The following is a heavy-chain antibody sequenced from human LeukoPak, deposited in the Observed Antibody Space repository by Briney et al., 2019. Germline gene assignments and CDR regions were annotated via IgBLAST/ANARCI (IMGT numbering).Heavy chain of an antibody. CDR3: ARETPTEAYYYDSSGIPDY. Sequence: GGSLRLSCAASGFTFSSYWMSWVRQAPGKGLEWEANIKQDGSEKYYVDSVKGRFTISRDNAKNSLYLQMNSLRAEDTAVYYCARETPTEAYYYDSSGIPDYWGQGTLVTVSS. CDR2: IKQDGSEK. CDR1: GFTFSSYW. J-gene: IGHJ4*02. D-gene: IGHD3-22*01. V-gene: IGHV3-7*01.